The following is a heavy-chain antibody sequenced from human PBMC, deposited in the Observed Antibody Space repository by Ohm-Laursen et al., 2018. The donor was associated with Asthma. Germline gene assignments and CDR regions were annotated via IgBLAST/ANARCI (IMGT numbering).Heavy chain of an antibody. D-gene: IGHD5-18*01. CDR2: GGSYYDGGLK. CDR3: ARCLGDIHRWLSYQIDK. J-gene: IGHJ4*02. V-gene: IGHV3-30-3*01. CDR1: GFTFRSYA. Sequence: SLRLSCAASGFTFRSYAMHWVRQAPGKGLEWVAVGGSYYDGGLKYYADSVNGRFTISRDNSKSTLFLQMSSLRPEDTAVYYCARCLGDIHRWLSYQIDKWGLGTQVTVSS.